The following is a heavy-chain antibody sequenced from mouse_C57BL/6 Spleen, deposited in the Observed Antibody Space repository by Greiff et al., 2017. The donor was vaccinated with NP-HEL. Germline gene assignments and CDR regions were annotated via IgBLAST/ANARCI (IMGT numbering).Heavy chain of an antibody. D-gene: IGHD1-1*01. CDR2: ISSGGSYT. CDR1: GFTFSSYG. J-gene: IGHJ2*01. CDR3: ARQVTTVVALYYFDY. V-gene: IGHV5-6*01. Sequence: EVQVVESGGDLVKPGGSLKLSCAASGFTFSSYGMSWVRQTPDKRLEWVATISSGGSYTYYPDSVKGRFTISRDNAKNTLYLQMSSLKSEDTAMYYCARQVTTVVALYYFDYWGQGTTLTVSS.